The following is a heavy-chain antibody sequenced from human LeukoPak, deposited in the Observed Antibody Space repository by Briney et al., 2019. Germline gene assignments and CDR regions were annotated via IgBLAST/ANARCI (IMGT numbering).Heavy chain of an antibody. D-gene: IGHD3-10*01. CDR2: INRSGST. J-gene: IGHJ5*02. CDR1: GGSFSGYY. CDR3: ASHGPGMVRGVTAWFDP. V-gene: IGHV4-34*01. Sequence: SETLSLTCAVYGGSFSGYYWSWIRQPPGKGLEWIGEINRSGSTNYNPSLKSRVTISVDTSKNQFSLKLSSVTAADTAVYYCASHGPGMVRGVTAWFDPWGQGTLVTVSS.